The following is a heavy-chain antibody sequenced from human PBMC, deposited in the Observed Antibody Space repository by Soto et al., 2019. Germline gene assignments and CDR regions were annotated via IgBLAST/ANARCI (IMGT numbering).Heavy chain of an antibody. CDR1: GYTFTGYY. J-gene: IGHJ4*02. CDR3: ATQGGYSYGLEYYFDY. V-gene: IGHV1-2*04. CDR2: INPNTGGT. Sequence: ASVKVSCKASGYTFTGYYMHWVRQAPGQGLEWMGWINPNTGGTNYAQKFQGWVTMTRDTSSSTAYMELSRLGSDDTAVYYCATQGGYSYGLEYYFDYWGQGTPVTVSS. D-gene: IGHD5-18*01.